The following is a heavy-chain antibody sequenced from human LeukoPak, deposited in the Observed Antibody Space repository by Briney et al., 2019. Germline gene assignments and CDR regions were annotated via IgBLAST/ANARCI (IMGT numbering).Heavy chain of an antibody. V-gene: IGHV3-21*01. CDR3: ARDLGDGYTIDY. J-gene: IGHJ4*02. CDR1: GFTFSSYS. Sequence: GGSLRLSCATSGFTFSSYSMNWVRQAPGKGLEWVSSISSSSSYIYYADSVKGRFTISRDNAKNSLYLQMNSLRAEDTAVYYCARDLGDGYTIDYWGQGTLVTVSS. CDR2: ISSSSSYI. D-gene: IGHD5-24*01.